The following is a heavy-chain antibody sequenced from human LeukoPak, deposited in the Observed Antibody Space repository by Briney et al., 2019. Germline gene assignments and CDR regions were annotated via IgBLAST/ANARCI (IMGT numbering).Heavy chain of an antibody. D-gene: IGHD3-10*01. CDR2: IYYSVST. CDR3: ARGALRGVLDI. V-gene: IGHV4-61*05. CDR1: GASISSNSYF. J-gene: IGHJ3*02. Sequence: PSETLSLTCTVSGASISSNSYFWGWIRQPPGKGLEWIGYIYYSVSTNYNYSLKSRVTISQDTSKKQISLKLNSVTAADTTVYYCARGALRGVLDIWGQGTMVTVSS.